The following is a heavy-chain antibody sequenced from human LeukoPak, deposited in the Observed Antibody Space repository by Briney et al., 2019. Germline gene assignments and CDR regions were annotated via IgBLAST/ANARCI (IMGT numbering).Heavy chain of an antibody. D-gene: IGHD3-22*01. Sequence: PGGSLRLSCAASGFTFSSYSMNWVRQAPRKGLEWVSSISSSSSYIYYADSVKGRFTISRDNAKNSLYLQMNSLRAEDTAVYYCARVHYYDSSGLGAFDIWGQGTMVTVSS. CDR2: ISSSSSYI. J-gene: IGHJ3*02. CDR3: ARVHYYDSSGLGAFDI. V-gene: IGHV3-21*01. CDR1: GFTFSSYS.